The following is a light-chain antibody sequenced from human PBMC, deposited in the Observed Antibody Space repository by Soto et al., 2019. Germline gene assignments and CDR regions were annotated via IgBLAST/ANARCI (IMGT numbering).Light chain of an antibody. Sequence: EVVLTQSPATLSLSPGEGATLFCRASQSVGNYLAWYQQRPAQAPRLLIYDATSRATGIPARFSGSGSGTDFTLTITSLEPEDFAVYYCQQRSNWIFTFGPGTIVDIK. V-gene: IGKV3-11*01. CDR2: DAT. CDR3: QQRSNWIFT. J-gene: IGKJ3*01. CDR1: QSVGNY.